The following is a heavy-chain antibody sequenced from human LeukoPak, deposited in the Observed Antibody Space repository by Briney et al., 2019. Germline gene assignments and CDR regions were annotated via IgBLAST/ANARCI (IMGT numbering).Heavy chain of an antibody. Sequence: SETLSLTCTVSGGSISSYYWSWIRQPPGKGLEWIGYIYCSGSTNYNPSLKSRVIISVDTSKNQFSLKLSSVTAADTAVYYCARQTIAAAGTGGWFDPWGQGTLVTVSS. CDR1: GGSISSYY. D-gene: IGHD6-13*01. J-gene: IGHJ5*02. CDR3: ARQTIAAAGTGGWFDP. CDR2: IYCSGST. V-gene: IGHV4-59*08.